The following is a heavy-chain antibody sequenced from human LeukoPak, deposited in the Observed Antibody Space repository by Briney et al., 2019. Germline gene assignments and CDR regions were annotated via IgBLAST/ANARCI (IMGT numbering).Heavy chain of an antibody. Sequence: SETLSLTCAVYNGSFSGYYWSWIRQPPGKGLEWIGEINHSGSTHYNPSLKSRVAISIDTSQNQFSLRLNSVTAADTAVYYCARDYPVFDFWSGLDAFDIWGQGTMVTVSS. CDR2: INHSGST. CDR3: ARDYPVFDFWSGLDAFDI. V-gene: IGHV4-34*01. D-gene: IGHD3-3*01. J-gene: IGHJ3*02. CDR1: NGSFSGYY.